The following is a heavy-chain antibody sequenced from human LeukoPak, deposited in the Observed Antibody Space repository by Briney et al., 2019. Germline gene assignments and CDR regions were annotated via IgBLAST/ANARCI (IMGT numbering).Heavy chain of an antibody. CDR1: GFTFSDSY. Sequence: PGGSLRLSCEASGFTFSDSYMSWIRQAPGKGLEWVSYISSSGSTIYYADSVKGRFTISGDNTKNSLDLQMDSLRAEDTAVYYCARALSLHRGSFYLYFDYWGQGTLVTVSS. D-gene: IGHD3-16*01. V-gene: IGHV3-11*01. J-gene: IGHJ4*02. CDR3: ARALSLHRGSFYLYFDY. CDR2: ISSSGSTI.